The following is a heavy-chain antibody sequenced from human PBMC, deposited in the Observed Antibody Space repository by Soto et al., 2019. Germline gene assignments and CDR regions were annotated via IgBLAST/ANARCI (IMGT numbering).Heavy chain of an antibody. Sequence: SETLSLTCTVSGGSISSYYWSWIRQPPGKGLEWIGYIYYSGSTNYNPSLKSRVTISVDTSKNQFSLKLSSVTAADTAVYYCAKDPTIFVFDYWGQGTLVTVSS. J-gene: IGHJ4*02. CDR2: IYYSGST. D-gene: IGHD3-3*01. CDR3: AKDPTIFVFDY. CDR1: GGSISSYY. V-gene: IGHV4-59*01.